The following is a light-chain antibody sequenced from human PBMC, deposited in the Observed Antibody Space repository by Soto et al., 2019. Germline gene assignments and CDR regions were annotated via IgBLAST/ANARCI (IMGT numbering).Light chain of an antibody. CDR2: ELS. CDR3: CCQAGSNSIVV. Sequence: QSALTQPPSASGSPGQSVTISCTGTSSDVGGYNYVSWYQQHPGKAPKLMIYELSKRPSGVPDRFSGSKSGNTASLTVSGLLVVDEADDSYCCQAGSNSIVVFGGGTKLTVL. V-gene: IGLV2-8*01. CDR1: SSDVGGYNY. J-gene: IGLJ2*01.